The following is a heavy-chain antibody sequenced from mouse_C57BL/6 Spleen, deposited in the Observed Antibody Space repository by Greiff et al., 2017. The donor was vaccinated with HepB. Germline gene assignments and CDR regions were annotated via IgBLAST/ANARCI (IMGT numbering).Heavy chain of an antibody. D-gene: IGHD2-5*01. J-gene: IGHJ2*01. V-gene: IGHV1-15*01. CDR1: GYTFTDYE. Sequence: LVRPGASVTLSCKASGYTFTDYEMHWVKQTPVHGLEWIGAIDPETGGTAYNQKFKGKAILTADKSSSTAYMELRSLTSEDSAVYYAYYSNFDYWGQGTTLTVSS. CDR2: IDPETGGT. CDR3: YYSNFDY.